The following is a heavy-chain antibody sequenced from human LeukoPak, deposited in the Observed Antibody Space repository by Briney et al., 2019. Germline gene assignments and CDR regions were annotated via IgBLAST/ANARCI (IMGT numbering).Heavy chain of an antibody. CDR2: INPNSGGT. CDR3: ARSLYYYDSSGYSPDY. CDR1: GYTFTGYY. J-gene: IGHJ4*02. V-gene: IGHV1-2*02. Sequence: ASVKVSCKASGYTFTGYYMHWVRQAPGQGLEWMGWINPNSGGTNYAQKFQGRVTMTRGTSISTAYMELSRLRSDDTAVYYCARSLYYYDSSGYSPDYWGQGTLVTVSS. D-gene: IGHD3-22*01.